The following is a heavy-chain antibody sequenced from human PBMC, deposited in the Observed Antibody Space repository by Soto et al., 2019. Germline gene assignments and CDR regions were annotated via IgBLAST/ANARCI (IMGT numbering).Heavy chain of an antibody. CDR3: ASTGYVWFDP. CDR2: IYYSGST. CDR1: GGSVSSGSYY. Sequence: PSETLSLTCTVSGGSVSSGSYYWSWIRQPPGKGLEWIGYIYYSGSTNYNPSLKSRVTISVDKSKNQFSLKLSSVTAADTAVYYCASTGYVWFDPWGQGTLVTVSS. V-gene: IGHV4-61*01. D-gene: IGHD6-13*01. J-gene: IGHJ5*02.